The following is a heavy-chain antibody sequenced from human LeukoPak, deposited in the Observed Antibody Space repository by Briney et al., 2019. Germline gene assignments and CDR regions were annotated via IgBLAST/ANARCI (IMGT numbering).Heavy chain of an antibody. D-gene: IGHD6-13*01. Sequence: SETLSLTCTVSGGSIRSSYWSWIRQPPGKGLEWIGYIYYGGSTNYNPSLKSRVTMSVDTSKNQFSLKLSSVTAADTAVYYCAREIGSSWSQDYYYYMDVWGKGTTVTVSS. CDR1: GGSIRSSY. V-gene: IGHV4-59*12. CDR2: IYYGGST. J-gene: IGHJ6*03. CDR3: AREIGSSWSQDYYYYMDV.